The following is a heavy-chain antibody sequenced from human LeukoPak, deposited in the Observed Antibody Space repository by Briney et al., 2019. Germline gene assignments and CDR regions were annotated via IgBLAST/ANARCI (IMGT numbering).Heavy chain of an antibody. V-gene: IGHV3-21*01. CDR3: SGSRSSYYYYGMDV. Sequence: KPGGSLRLSCAASGFTFSSYSMNWVRQAPGKGLEWASSISSSSSYIYYADSVKGRFTISRDNAKNSLYLQMNSLRAEDTAVYYCSGSRSSYYYYGMDVWGQGTTVTVSS. CDR1: GFTFSSYS. J-gene: IGHJ6*02. CDR2: ISSSSSYI. D-gene: IGHD1-26*01.